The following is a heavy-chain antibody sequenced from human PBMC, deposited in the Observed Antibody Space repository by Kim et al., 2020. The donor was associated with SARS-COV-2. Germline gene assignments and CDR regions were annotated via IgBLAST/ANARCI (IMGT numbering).Heavy chain of an antibody. CDR1: GFTFSSSW. D-gene: IGHD2-15*01. Sequence: GGSLRLSCAVSGFTFSSSWMHWVRQAPGKGLVWVSRINFDGGLTKYADSVEGRFTISRDNARNTLYLQMNSLRDDDTAVYFCARDKFGGLYSILDYWGLGTLVTVSS. J-gene: IGHJ4*02. V-gene: IGHV3-74*03. CDR3: ARDKFGGLYSILDY. CDR2: INFDGGLT.